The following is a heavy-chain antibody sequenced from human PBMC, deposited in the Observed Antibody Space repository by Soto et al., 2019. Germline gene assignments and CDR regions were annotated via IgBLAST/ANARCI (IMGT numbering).Heavy chain of an antibody. CDR1: GGTFSTHA. D-gene: IGHD3-3*01. CDR3: ARAAFRSGYYGYYYGMDV. Sequence: QVQLEQSGAEVKMPGSSVRVSCKASGGTFSTHAISWVRQAPGQGLEWLGGIIPTLGTPNYAQKFQGRVTVTADEYTSTAYMELSRLTSEDTAVYYCARAAFRSGYYGYYYGMDVWGQGTAVNV. J-gene: IGHJ6*02. V-gene: IGHV1-69*01. CDR2: IIPTLGTP.